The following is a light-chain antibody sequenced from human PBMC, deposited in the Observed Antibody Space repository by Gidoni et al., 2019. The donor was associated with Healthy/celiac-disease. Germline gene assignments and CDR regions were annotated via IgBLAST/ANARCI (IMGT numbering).Light chain of an antibody. CDR2: EVS. CDR3: SSYTSSSTLGV. J-gene: IGLJ2*01. V-gene: IGLV2-14*01. Sequence: QSALTQPASVSVSPGQSITISCTGTSSDVGGYNYISWYQQHPGKAPKLMIYEVSNRPSGVSNRFSGSKSGNTDSLTISGLQAEDEADYYCSSYTSSSTLGVFGGGTKLTVL. CDR1: SSDVGGYNY.